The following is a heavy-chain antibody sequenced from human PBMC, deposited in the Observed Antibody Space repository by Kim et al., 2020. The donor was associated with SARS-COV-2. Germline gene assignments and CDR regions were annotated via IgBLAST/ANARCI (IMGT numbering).Heavy chain of an antibody. V-gene: IGHV3-7*03. J-gene: IGHJ5*02. CDR3: VRGIPSA. CDR1: GFTFSNYW. Sequence: GGSLRLSCAASGFTFSNYWMSWVRQAPGKGLEWVANLNQDGSAKYYVDPVKGRFSISRDNAKNSLFLQMNSLRAEDTAVYYCVRGIPSAWGQGTLGTVSS. D-gene: IGHD2-21*01. CDR2: LNQDGSAK.